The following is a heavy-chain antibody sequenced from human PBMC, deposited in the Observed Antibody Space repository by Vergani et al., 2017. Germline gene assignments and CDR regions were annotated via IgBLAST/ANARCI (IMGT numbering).Heavy chain of an antibody. Sequence: EVQLVQSGAEVKKPGESLKISCKGSGYSFTSYWIGWVRQMPGKGLEWMGIIYPGDSDTRYSPSFQGQVTISADKSISTAYLQWSSLKASDTAMYYLARVFRYCSGGNCYSTWFDPWGQGTLVTVSS. V-gene: IGHV5-51*03. J-gene: IGHJ5*02. D-gene: IGHD2-15*01. CDR2: IYPGDSDT. CDR1: GYSFTSYW. CDR3: ARVFRYCSGGNCYSTWFDP.